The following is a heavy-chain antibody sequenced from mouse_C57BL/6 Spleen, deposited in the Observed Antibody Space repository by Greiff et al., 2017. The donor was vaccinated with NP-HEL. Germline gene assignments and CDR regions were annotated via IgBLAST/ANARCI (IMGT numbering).Heavy chain of an antibody. J-gene: IGHJ2*01. CDR1: GYAFSSSW. Sequence: QVQLKQSGPELVKPGASVKISCKASGYAFSSSWMNWVKQRPGKGLEWIGRIYPGDGDTNYNGKFKGKATLTADKSSSTAYMQLSSLTSEDSAVYFCARWQDGDYYFDYWGQGTTLTVSS. CDR3: ARWQDGDYYFDY. D-gene: IGHD2-3*01. CDR2: IYPGDGDT. V-gene: IGHV1-82*01.